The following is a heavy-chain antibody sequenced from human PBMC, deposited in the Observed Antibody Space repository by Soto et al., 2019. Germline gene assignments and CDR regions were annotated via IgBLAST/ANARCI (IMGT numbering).Heavy chain of an antibody. V-gene: IGHV1-69*13. Sequence: ASVTVSRKASVGTLTHYAISWVRQAPGQGLEWMGGIIPVFKTSNYPQNFQGRLSITADESLTTAYMDLDGRRSDDTAVYYCACSESGTYSQDYNFYVMEVWGPGTTVTVSS. CDR3: ACSESGTYSQDYNFYVMEV. D-gene: IGHD3-10*01. CDR1: VGTLTHYA. CDR2: IIPVFKTS. J-gene: IGHJ6*02.